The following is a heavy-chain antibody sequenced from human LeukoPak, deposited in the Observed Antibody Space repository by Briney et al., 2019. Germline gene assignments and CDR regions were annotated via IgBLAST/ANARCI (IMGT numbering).Heavy chain of an antibody. CDR3: AKEAFGYSSSIKPLDY. V-gene: IGHV3-23*01. D-gene: IGHD6-13*01. CDR1: GFTVSSNY. CDR2: ISGSGGST. J-gene: IGHJ4*02. Sequence: GGSLRLSCAASGFTVSSNYMSWVRQAPGKGLEWVSAISGSGGSTYYADSVKGRFTISRDNSKNTLYLQMNSLRAEDTAVYYCAKEAFGYSSSIKPLDYWGQGTLVTVSS.